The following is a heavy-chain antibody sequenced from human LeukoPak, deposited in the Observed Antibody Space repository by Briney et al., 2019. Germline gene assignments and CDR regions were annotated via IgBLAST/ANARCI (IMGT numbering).Heavy chain of an antibody. CDR2: IYYSGST. CDR3: ARDRNYGMDV. Sequence: SETLSLICTVSGGSISSYYWSWIRQPPGKGLEWIGYIYYSGSTNYNPSLKSRVTISVDTSKNQFSLKLSSVTAADTAVYYCARDRNYGMDVWGKGTTVTVSS. J-gene: IGHJ6*04. V-gene: IGHV4-59*01. CDR1: GGSISSYY.